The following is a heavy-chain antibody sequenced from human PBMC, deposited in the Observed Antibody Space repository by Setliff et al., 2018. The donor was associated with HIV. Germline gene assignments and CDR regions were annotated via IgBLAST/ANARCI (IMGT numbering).Heavy chain of an antibody. CDR3: ARLIKHYDFWSGYYGAYYYYMDV. Sequence: ASVKVSCKTSGYTFTNYGISWVRQAPGQGLEWTGWIRTYNGNTNYAQRLQGRVTMTTDTYTSTAYMDLRSLRSDDTAVYYCARLIKHYDFWSGYYGAYYYYMDVWGTGTTVTGSS. J-gene: IGHJ6*03. D-gene: IGHD3-3*01. CDR1: GYTFTNYG. CDR2: IRTYNGNT. V-gene: IGHV1-18*01.